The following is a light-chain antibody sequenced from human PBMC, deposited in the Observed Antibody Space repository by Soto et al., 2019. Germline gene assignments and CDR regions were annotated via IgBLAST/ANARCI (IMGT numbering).Light chain of an antibody. Sequence: EIVMTQSPATLSVSPGERATLSCRASQSVRSNLAWYQQKPGQAPRLLIYGASTRATGIPARCSGSGSGTEFTLTISSLQPDDFATYYCQQYNSYPWTFGQGTKVDIK. J-gene: IGKJ1*01. CDR1: QSVRSN. CDR2: GAS. V-gene: IGKV3-15*01. CDR3: QQYNSYPWT.